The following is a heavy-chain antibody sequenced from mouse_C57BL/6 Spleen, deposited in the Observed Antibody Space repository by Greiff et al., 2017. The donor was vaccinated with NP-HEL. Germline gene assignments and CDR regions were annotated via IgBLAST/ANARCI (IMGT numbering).Heavy chain of an antibody. CDR2: IHPNSGST. CDR3: AREIATVVAHWYFDV. D-gene: IGHD1-1*01. Sequence: VQLQQSGAELVKPGASVKLSCKASGYTFTSYWMHWVKQRPGQGLEWIGMIHPNSGSTNYNEKFKSKATLTVDKSSSTAYMQLSSLTSEDSAVYYCAREIATVVAHWYFDVWGTGTTVTVSS. V-gene: IGHV1-64*01. CDR1: GYTFTSYW. J-gene: IGHJ1*03.